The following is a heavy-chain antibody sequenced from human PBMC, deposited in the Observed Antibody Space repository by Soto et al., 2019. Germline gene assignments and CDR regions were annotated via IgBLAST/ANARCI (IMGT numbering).Heavy chain of an antibody. V-gene: IGHV1-24*01. D-gene: IGHD3-10*01. CDR3: AVVPLILGVSRFAFDF. CDR2: FDPEDGDR. CDR1: GGTLTRLA. Sequence: QVQLVQSGPEVKKPGASVRVSCKVSGGTLTRLALHWVRQAPGKGLEWMGGFDPEDGDRVYAQKFQGRFTMTEDTSADTAYLHLSSLRSEDTAVYYCAVVPLILGVSRFAFDFWGQGTMVTVSS. J-gene: IGHJ3*01.